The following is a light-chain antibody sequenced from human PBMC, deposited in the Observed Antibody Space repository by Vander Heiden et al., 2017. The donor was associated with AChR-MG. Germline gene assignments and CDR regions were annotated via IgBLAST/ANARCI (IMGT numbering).Light chain of an antibody. CDR1: SSNIGSNY. CDR3: AAWDDSLSGPWV. CDR2: RNN. J-gene: IGLJ3*02. Sequence: QSVLTPPPSASGTPGQRVTISCSGSSSNIGSNYVYWYQQLPGTAPKLLIYRNNKRPSGVPDRFSGSKSGTSASLAISGLRSEDEADYYCAAWDDSLSGPWVFGGGTKLTVL. V-gene: IGLV1-47*01.